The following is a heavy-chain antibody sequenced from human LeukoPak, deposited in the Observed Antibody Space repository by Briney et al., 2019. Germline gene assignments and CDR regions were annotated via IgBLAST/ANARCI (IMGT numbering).Heavy chain of an antibody. V-gene: IGHV1-2*06. D-gene: IGHD6-19*01. CDR2: INPNSGGT. Sequence: ASVKVSCNASGYTFTGYYMHWVRQAPGQGLEWMGRINPNSGGTNYAQKFQGRVTMTRDTSISTAYMELSRLRSDDTAVYHCARGRIAVAGTGVDDWGQGTLVTVSS. CDR3: ARGRIAVAGTGVDD. CDR1: GYTFTGYY. J-gene: IGHJ4*02.